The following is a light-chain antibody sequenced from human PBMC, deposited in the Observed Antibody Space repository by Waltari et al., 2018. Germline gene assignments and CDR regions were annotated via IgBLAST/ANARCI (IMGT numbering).Light chain of an antibody. J-gene: IGLJ2*01. CDR1: SSDVGDY. CDR3: SSYAGSNNLV. CDR2: EVT. Sequence: QSALTQPPSASGSPGQSVTISCTGTSSDVGDYVSWYQQHPGKAPKLMISEVTKRPSGVPDRFSGSKSGNTASRTVSGLQAEDEADYYCSSYAGSNNLVFGGVTKLTVL. V-gene: IGLV2-8*01.